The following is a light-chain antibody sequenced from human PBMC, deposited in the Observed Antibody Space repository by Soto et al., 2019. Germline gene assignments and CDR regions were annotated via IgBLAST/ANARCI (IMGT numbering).Light chain of an antibody. Sequence: EIVLTQSPGTLSLSPRERATHSCRASQSVSSSYLAWYQQKSGQAPRLLIYGASNRATGIPDRFSGSGSGTDFTLTISRLEPEDLAVYYCQQYGSTPLWAFGQGTKVDIK. J-gene: IGKJ1*01. CDR1: QSVSSSY. CDR3: QQYGSTPLWA. CDR2: GAS. V-gene: IGKV3-20*01.